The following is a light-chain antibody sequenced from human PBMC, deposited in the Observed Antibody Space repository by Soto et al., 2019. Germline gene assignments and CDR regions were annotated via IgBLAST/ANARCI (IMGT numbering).Light chain of an antibody. J-gene: IGKJ2*01. Sequence: EIVLTQSPGTLSLSPGEGATLSCRASQSVSSSYLAWYQQSPGQAPRLLIYGASTRATDIPDRFSGSGSGTDFTLTISSLQSEDFAVYYCQQYNNWPHTFGQGTKLEIK. CDR3: QQYNNWPHT. CDR2: GAS. CDR1: QSVSSSY. V-gene: IGKV3-20*01.